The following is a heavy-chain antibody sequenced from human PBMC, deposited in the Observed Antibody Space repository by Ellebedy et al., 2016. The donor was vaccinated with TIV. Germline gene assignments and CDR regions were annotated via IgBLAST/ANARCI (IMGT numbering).Heavy chain of an antibody. CDR3: AKGEDYYASGPRGTMDV. Sequence: GESLKISXVASGFPFSTFEMSWVRQVPGKGLEWVSAISGSGVSTYYADSVKGRFTISRGNSKNTLYLQMNSLRAEDTAVYYCAKGEDYYASGPRGTMDVWGQGTTVTVSS. V-gene: IGHV3-23*01. J-gene: IGHJ6*02. CDR2: ISGSGVST. D-gene: IGHD3-10*01. CDR1: GFPFSTFE.